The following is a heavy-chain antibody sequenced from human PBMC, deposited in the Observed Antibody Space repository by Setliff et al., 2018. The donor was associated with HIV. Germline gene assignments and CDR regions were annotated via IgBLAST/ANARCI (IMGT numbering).Heavy chain of an antibody. CDR3: ARGPPLIVAEEDY. D-gene: IGHD3-22*01. CDR2: IYHSGGT. Sequence: SETLSLTCAVSGYSISSGYYWGWIRQPPGRGLEWIGNIYHSGGTDYHPSLKSRVTISVDTSKNQFSLKLSSVTAADTAMYYCARGPPLIVAEEDYWGQGTLVTVSS. CDR1: GYSISSGYY. J-gene: IGHJ4*02. V-gene: IGHV4-38-2*01.